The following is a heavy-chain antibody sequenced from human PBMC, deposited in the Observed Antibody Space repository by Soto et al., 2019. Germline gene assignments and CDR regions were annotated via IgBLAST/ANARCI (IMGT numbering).Heavy chain of an antibody. D-gene: IGHD1-20*01. CDR2: IFPGDSDT. Sequence: GASVTVSCQGSGYYLGAYWSGWVRKMPGAGLYWMGIIFPGDSDTRYRPCFQGQVTILIGRSINTAYLQWSRLKASDKALYFRAGGGITGTPPEYWRQGTQVIVST. V-gene: IGHV5-51*01. CDR3: AGGGITGTPPEY. J-gene: IGHJ4*02. CDR1: GYYLGAYW.